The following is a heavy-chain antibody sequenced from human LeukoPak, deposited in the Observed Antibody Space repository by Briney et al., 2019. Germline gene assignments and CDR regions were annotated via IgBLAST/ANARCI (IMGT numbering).Heavy chain of an antibody. CDR3: ATYRQVLLPFES. D-gene: IGHD2-8*02. Sequence: GGSLRLSCAASGFTFSTFAMIWVRQPPGKGLEWVSSIFPSGGEIHYADSVRGRFTISRDNSKSTLYLQMNSLRAEDTAIYYCATYRQVLLPFESWGQGTLVTVSS. V-gene: IGHV3-23*01. CDR2: IFPSGGEI. CDR1: GFTFSTFA. J-gene: IGHJ4*02.